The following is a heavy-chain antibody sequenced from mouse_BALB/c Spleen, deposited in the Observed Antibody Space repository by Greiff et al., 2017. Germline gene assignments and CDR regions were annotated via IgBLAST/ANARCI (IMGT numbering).Heavy chain of an antibody. D-gene: IGHD1-1*01. V-gene: IGHV1-14*01. Sequence: VHVKQSGPELVKPGASVKMSCKASGYTFTSYVMHWVKQKPGQGLEWIGYINPYNDGTKYNEKFKGKATLTSDKSSSTAYMELSSLTSEDSAVYYCARGGYYGSSCWYFDVWGAGTTVTVSS. J-gene: IGHJ1*01. CDR1: GYTFTSYV. CDR3: ARGGYYGSSCWYFDV. CDR2: INPYNDGT.